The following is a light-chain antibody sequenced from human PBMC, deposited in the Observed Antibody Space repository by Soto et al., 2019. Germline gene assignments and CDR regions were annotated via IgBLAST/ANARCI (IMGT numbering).Light chain of an antibody. J-gene: IGKJ1*01. CDR2: GAS. V-gene: IGKV3-20*01. CDR1: QSVSSSS. Sequence: EIVLTQAPGTLSLPPGEIATILCRDSQSVSSSSLAWYQQKPGQAPRLIIYGASSRATGTPDRFSGSGSGTDCTLTISRLEPEDVAVYYCQQYGSSPWTLGQGTKVDI. CDR3: QQYGSSPWT.